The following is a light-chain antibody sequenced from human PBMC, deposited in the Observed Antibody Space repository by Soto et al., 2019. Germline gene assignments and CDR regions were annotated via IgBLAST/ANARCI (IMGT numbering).Light chain of an antibody. CDR3: QQSYSTPRT. CDR2: KAS. CDR1: QTSSSW. V-gene: IGKV1-5*03. J-gene: IGKJ1*01. Sequence: QMAQVSSTLSGCVRGIVTNTWRASQTSSSWLAWYQQKPGKAPKLLIYKASTLKSGVPSRFSGSGSGTDFTLTISSLQPEDFATYYCQQSYSTPRTFGQGTTVDIK.